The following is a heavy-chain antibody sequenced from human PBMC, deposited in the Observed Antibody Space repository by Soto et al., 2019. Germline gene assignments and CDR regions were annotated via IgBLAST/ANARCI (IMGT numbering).Heavy chain of an antibody. D-gene: IGHD3-16*02. Sequence: EXLKIYCKCSGYXFTSYLVVWVRHMPGKGLELMGISYPGDSDTRYSPSFQVQVTISADKSISTAYLQLSSLKASDTAMYYCARRLRLYHYVWGSYRDLDYYYGMDVWGQGTTVTAP. CDR2: SYPGDSDT. CDR3: ARRLRLYHYVWGSYRDLDYYYGMDV. J-gene: IGHJ6*02. V-gene: IGHV5-51*01. CDR1: GYXFTSYL.